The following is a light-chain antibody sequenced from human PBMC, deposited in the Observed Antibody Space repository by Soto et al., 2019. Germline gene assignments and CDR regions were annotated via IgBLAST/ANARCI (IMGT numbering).Light chain of an antibody. CDR3: ISYAGSTNV. J-gene: IGLJ1*01. CDR1: SSDVGGYKY. CDR2: EVN. V-gene: IGLV2-8*01. Sequence: QSVLTQPPSASGSPGQSVTISCTGTSSDVGGYKYVSWYQQHPGKAPKLIIYEVNKRPSGVPDRYSGSKSGNTASLTVSGLQAEDEADYYCISYAGSTNVFGTGTKATVL.